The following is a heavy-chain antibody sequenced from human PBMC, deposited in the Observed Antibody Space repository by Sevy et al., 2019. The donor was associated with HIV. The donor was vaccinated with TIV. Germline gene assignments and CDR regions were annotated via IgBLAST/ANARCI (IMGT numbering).Heavy chain of an antibody. CDR1: GYTFISYC. CDR2: ISAYNGNT. V-gene: IGHV1-18*01. CDR3: ARFDSYDSSGSIDY. J-gene: IGHJ4*02. Sequence: ASVKVSCKASGYTFISYCISWVRQAPGQGLEWMGWISAYNGNTNYAQKLQGRVTVTTDTSTSTAYMELRSLRSDDTAVYYCARFDSYDSSGSIDYWGQGTLVTVSS. D-gene: IGHD3-22*01.